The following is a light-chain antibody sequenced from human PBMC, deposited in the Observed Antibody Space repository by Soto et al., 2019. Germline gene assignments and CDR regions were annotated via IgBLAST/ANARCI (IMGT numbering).Light chain of an antibody. V-gene: IGLV2-14*01. J-gene: IGLJ2*01. Sequence: QSALTQPASVSGSPGQSITISCTGTSSDVGGYNYVSWYQQHPGKAPKLMIYDVSNRPSGVSNRFSGSKSGNTASLTISGLQAEDEADYYCRSYTSSFVVFGGGTKLTVL. CDR3: RSYTSSFVV. CDR1: SSDVGGYNY. CDR2: DVS.